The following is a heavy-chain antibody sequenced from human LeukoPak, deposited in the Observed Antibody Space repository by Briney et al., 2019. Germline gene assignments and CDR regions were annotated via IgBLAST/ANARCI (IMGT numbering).Heavy chain of an antibody. CDR1: GYTFAGYY. CDR3: ARGPIRGYCSGGSCYSQEPDYYYYYYMDV. D-gene: IGHD2-15*01. V-gene: IGHV1-2*02. J-gene: IGHJ6*03. CDR2: INPNSGGT. Sequence: ASVKVSCKASGYTFAGYYMHWVRQAPGQGLEWMGWINPNSGGTNYAQKFQGRVTMTRDTSISTAYVELSSLRSEDTAVYYCARGPIRGYCSGGSCYSQEPDYYYYYYMDVWGKGTTVTVSS.